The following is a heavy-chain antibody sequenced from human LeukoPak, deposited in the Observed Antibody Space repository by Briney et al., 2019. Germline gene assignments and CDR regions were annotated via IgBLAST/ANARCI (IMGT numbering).Heavy chain of an antibody. CDR3: AIAVAGNGYYYYGMDV. D-gene: IGHD6-19*01. CDR1: GYTFTGYF. CDR2: IIPIFGTA. Sequence: SVKVSCKASGYTFTGYFIHWVRQAPGQGLEWMGGIIPIFGTANYAQKFQGRVTITADESTSTAYMELSSLRSEDTAVYYCAIAVAGNGYYYYGMDVWGQGTTVTVSS. J-gene: IGHJ6*02. V-gene: IGHV1-69*13.